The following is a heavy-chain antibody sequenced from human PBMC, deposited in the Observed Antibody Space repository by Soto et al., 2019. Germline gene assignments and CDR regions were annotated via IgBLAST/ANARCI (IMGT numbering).Heavy chain of an antibody. CDR1: GFSFSNAW. Sequence: GGSLRLSCEASGFSFSNAWMAWVRQAPGKGLEWVGRIKSKSDGETTVYSAPVKGRFTISRDDSKNTLYLQVDSVKTEDTAVYYCTTGENRGYYEYYFDYWGQGTQVTVSS. CDR3: TTGENRGYYEYYFDY. V-gene: IGHV3-15*01. D-gene: IGHD3-3*01. J-gene: IGHJ4*02. CDR2: IKSKSDGETT.